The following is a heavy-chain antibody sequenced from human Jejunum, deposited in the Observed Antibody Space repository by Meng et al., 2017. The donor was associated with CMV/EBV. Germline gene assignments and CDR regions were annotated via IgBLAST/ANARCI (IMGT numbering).Heavy chain of an antibody. CDR1: GGSISSYY. J-gene: IGHJ4*02. Sequence: VSGGSISSYYWTWIRQPPGKGLEWIGYVYYSGTTNYNPSLKSRVTISLDTSKNQFSLKLSSVTAADTAVYYCARANSGFGGNFDYWGQGTLVTVSS. CDR3: ARANSGFGGNFDY. V-gene: IGHV4-59*01. CDR2: VYYSGTT. D-gene: IGHD4-23*01.